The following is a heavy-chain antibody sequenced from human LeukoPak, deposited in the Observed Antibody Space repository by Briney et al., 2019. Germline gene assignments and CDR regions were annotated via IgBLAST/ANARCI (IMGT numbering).Heavy chain of an antibody. CDR2: IYPLDSDT. J-gene: IGHJ3*02. CDR3: VRYSSPYAFDI. V-gene: IGHV5-51*01. Sequence: GESLKISCKGSGYSFTSYSIGWVRQIPGKGLEWMGIIYPLDSDTRYSPSFQGQVTISPHKTISTPHLQWSRLKTSRTALYYCVRYSSPYAFDIWGQGTMVTVSS. CDR1: GYSFTSYS. D-gene: IGHD6-13*01.